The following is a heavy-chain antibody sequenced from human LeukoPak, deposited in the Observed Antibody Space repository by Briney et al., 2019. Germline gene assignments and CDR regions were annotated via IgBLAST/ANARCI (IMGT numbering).Heavy chain of an antibody. CDR3: ARDDPPLGY. Sequence: GRSLRLSCAASGFTFSSYAMHWVRQAPGKGLEWVAVISYDGSNKYYADSVKGRFTISRDNSKNTLYLQMNSLRAEDTAVYYCARDDPPLGYWGQGTLVTVSS. V-gene: IGHV3-30-3*01. CDR1: GFTFSSYA. CDR2: ISYDGSNK. J-gene: IGHJ4*02. D-gene: IGHD7-27*01.